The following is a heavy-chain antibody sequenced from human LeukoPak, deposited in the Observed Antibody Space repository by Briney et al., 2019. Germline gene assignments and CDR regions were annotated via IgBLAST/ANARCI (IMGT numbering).Heavy chain of an antibody. Sequence: PSETLSLTCTVSGGSISSYYWSWIRQPPGKGLEWIGSVYYSGSTNYNPSLKSRVTISVDTSKNQFSLKLSSVTAADTAVYYCARGGDYEYWFDPWGQGTLVTVSS. J-gene: IGHJ5*02. D-gene: IGHD4-17*01. CDR2: VYYSGST. CDR1: GGSISSYY. CDR3: ARGGDYEYWFDP. V-gene: IGHV4-59*01.